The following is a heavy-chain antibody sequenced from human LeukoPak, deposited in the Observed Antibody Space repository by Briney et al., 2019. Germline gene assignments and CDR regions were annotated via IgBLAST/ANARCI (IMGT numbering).Heavy chain of an antibody. D-gene: IGHD3-10*01. CDR2: ISSSGSYK. CDR3: ARIPYGPGNQFDY. J-gene: IGHJ4*02. CDR1: GFTFSSYS. V-gene: IGHV3-21*01. Sequence: GGSLRLSCAASGFTFSSYSMNWVRQAPGKGLEWVSSISSSGSYKYYADSLKGRFTISRDNAQNSLYLQMNSLRAEDTAVYFCARIPYGPGNQFDYWGQGTLVSVSS.